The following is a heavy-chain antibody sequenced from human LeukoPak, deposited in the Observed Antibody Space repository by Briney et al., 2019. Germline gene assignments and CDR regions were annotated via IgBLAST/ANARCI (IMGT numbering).Heavy chain of an antibody. D-gene: IGHD3-3*01. V-gene: IGHV3-7*01. CDR1: GFTFSSYW. J-gene: IGHJ4*02. CDR2: IKQDGSEK. Sequence: VGSLRLSCAASGFTFSSYWMSWVRQAPGKGLEWVANIKQDGSEKYYVDSVKGRFTISRDNAKSSLYLQMNSLRAEDTAVYYCASGWSGSVFDYWGQGTLVTVSS. CDR3: ASGWSGSVFDY.